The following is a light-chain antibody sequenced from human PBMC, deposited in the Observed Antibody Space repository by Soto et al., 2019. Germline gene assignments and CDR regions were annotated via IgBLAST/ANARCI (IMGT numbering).Light chain of an antibody. CDR1: SSNIGNNY. J-gene: IGLJ2*01. V-gene: IGLV1-51*01. Sequence: QSVLTQPPSVSAAPGQKVTISCSGSSSNIGNNYVSWYQQLPGTAPKLLIYDNNQRPSGIPDRFSGSKSGTSATLVITGLQTEDEADYYCGTWNSSLSAVVFGGGTKVTVL. CDR3: GTWNSSLSAVV. CDR2: DNN.